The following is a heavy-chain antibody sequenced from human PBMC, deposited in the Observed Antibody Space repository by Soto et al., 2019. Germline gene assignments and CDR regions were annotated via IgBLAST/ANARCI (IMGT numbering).Heavy chain of an antibody. J-gene: IGHJ4*02. Sequence: GASVKVSCKASGYTFTGYYLHWIRQAPGQGLQWMGWMRPDSGGANYAQKFQGRVSMTRDTSTSTFYMELRRLASDDTAFNYCARDPHEGVYDYWGQGTQVTVSS. D-gene: IGHD3-16*01. CDR3: ARDPHEGVYDY. CDR1: GYTFTGYY. CDR2: MRPDSGGA. V-gene: IGHV1-2*02.